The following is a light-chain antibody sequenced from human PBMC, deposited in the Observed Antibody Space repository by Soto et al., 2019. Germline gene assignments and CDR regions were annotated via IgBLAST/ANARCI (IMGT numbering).Light chain of an antibody. CDR1: QSVASN. J-gene: IGKJ4*01. CDR3: HHYNNWPHT. V-gene: IGKV3-15*01. CDR2: GAS. Sequence: DIVMTQSPATLSVSPGERATLSCRASQSVASNLAWYQQRPGQAPRLLIYGASTRATGVPVRFSGSGSGTEFTLTISSLQSEAFAVYYCHHYNNWPHTFGGGTKVEIK.